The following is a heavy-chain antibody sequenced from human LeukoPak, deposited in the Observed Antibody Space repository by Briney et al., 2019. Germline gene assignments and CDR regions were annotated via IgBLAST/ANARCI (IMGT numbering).Heavy chain of an antibody. D-gene: IGHD3-16*01. V-gene: IGHV4-39*07. CDR2: IFHNGNT. CDR1: GGSISSNSHY. J-gene: IGHJ5*02. CDR3: ARLGWGNVAAYPNWLDP. Sequence: SETLSLTCTVSGGSISSNSHYWGWIRQPPGTGLEWIANIFHNGNTAYNPSLKRRVTISIDTSQNQLSLRLSSVTAADTAVYYCARLGWGNVAAYPNWLDPWGQGTVVTISS.